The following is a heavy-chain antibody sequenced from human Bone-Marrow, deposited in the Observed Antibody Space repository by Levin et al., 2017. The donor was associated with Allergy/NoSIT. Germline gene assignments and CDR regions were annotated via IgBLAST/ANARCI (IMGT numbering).Heavy chain of an antibody. V-gene: IGHV4-61*01. CDR1: GGSVSSGSYY. CDR3: ARFEAMVTFGFDY. CDR2: IYYSGST. Sequence: PSQTLSLTCTVSGGSVSSGSYYWSWIRQPPGKGLEWIGYIYYSGSTNYNPSLKSRVTISVDTSKNQFSLKLSSVTAADTAVYYCARFEAMVTFGFDYWGQGTLVTVSS. J-gene: IGHJ4*02. D-gene: IGHD3-16*01.